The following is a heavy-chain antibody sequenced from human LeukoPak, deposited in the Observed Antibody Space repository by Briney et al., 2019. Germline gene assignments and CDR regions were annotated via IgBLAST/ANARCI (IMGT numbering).Heavy chain of an antibody. CDR2: INPNSGDT. D-gene: IGHD5-12*01. V-gene: IGHV1-2*02. CDR3: ARAAYIGANSWPGH. CDR1: GYTFTDYF. J-gene: IGHJ4*02. Sequence: ASVKVSCKASGYTFTDYFIHWVRQAPGQGLEWLGWINPNSGDTNYVQNFQGRVTMTRDTSITTAYMELNRLRSNDTAMYYCARAAYIGANSWPGHWGQGTLVIVSS.